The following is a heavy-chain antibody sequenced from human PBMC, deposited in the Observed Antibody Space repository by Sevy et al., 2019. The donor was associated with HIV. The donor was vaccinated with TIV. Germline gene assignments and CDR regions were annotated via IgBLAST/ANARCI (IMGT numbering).Heavy chain of an antibody. D-gene: IGHD6-19*01. Sequence: GGSLRLSCAGSGFDVSNTYMSWVRQAPGKGLEWVSIIYSSGTTYDADPVKGRLTISRNKSKNTVYLQMSSVSADDTGIYRCARDYSSRPGWFHLWGQGTLVTVSS. CDR3: ARDYSSRPGWFHL. J-gene: IGHJ5*02. V-gene: IGHV3-53*01. CDR1: GFDVSNTY. CDR2: IYSSGTT.